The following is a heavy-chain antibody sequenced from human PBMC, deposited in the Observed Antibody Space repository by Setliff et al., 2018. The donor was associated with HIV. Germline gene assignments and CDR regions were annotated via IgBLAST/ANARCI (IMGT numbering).Heavy chain of an antibody. Sequence: PGGSLRLSCAASGFTFSDYYMSWVRQAPGKGLEWVANIKEDGSATYYVESVRGRFTISRDNPNNLLYLQMDSLRGEDTAVYYCAREGVHHNFWSGYTYYYGLDVWGQGTTVTVSS. CDR2: IKEDGSAT. CDR1: GFTFSDYY. CDR3: AREGVHHNFWSGYTYYYGLDV. V-gene: IGHV3-7*01. J-gene: IGHJ3*01. D-gene: IGHD3-3*01.